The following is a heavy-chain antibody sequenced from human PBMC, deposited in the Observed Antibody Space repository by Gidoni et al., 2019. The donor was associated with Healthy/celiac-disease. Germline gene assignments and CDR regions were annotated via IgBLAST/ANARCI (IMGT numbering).Heavy chain of an antibody. V-gene: IGHV3-30-3*01. CDR1: GFTFSSYA. CDR3: ARSEDTAMEYYYYMDV. J-gene: IGHJ6*03. CDR2: ISYDGSNK. D-gene: IGHD5-18*01. Sequence: QVQLVESGGGVVQPGRSLRLFCAASGFTFSSYAMHWVRQAPGKGLEWVAVISYDGSNKYYADSVKGRFTISRDNSKNTLYLQMNSLRAEDTAVYYCARSEDTAMEYYYYMDVWGKGTTVTVSS.